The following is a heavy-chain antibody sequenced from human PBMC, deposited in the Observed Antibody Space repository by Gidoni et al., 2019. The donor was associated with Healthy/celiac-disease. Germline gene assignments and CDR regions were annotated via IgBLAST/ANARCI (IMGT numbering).Heavy chain of an antibody. Sequence: QITLKESGPTLVKPTQTLTLTCTFSGFSLSTSGVGVGWIRPPPGKAPEWLALIYWDADKRYSPSLKSRLTITQEPSKNQVVLTMTNMDPVETATYYCAHSYGDSDYWGQGTLVTVSS. D-gene: IGHD4-17*01. CDR2: IYWDADK. V-gene: IGHV2-5*02. CDR3: AHSYGDSDY. CDR1: GFSLSTSGVG. J-gene: IGHJ4*02.